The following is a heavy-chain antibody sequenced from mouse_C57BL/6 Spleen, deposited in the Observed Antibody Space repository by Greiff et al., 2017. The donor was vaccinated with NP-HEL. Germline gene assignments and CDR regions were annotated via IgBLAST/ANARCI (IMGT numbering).Heavy chain of an antibody. J-gene: IGHJ4*01. CDR3: TRKTFGAMGY. D-gene: IGHD3-2*01. CDR1: GYTFTDYE. V-gene: IGHV1-15*01. CDR2: IDPETGGT. Sequence: QVQLQQSGAELVRPGASVTLSCKASGYTFTDYEMHWVKQTPVHGLEWIGAIDPETGGTAYNQKFKGKAILTADKSSSTAYMELRSLTSEDSAVYYCTRKTFGAMGYWGQGTSVTVSS.